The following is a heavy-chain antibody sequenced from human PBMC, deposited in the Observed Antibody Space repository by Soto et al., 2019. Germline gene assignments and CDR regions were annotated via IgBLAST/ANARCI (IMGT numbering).Heavy chain of an antibody. J-gene: IGHJ4*02. CDR2: ISAYSGDT. D-gene: IGHD4-17*01. Sequence: QVQLVQSGAEVKKPGASVKVSCKASGYPFTGYSVGWVRQAPGQGLEWMGWISAYSGDTYYAQRFQDRLSMTTAASTSTAYMELRSLRSDDTAVYYCARPSGSYGDYAWSLKYWGQGTLVTVSS. CDR1: GYPFTGYS. CDR3: ARPSGSYGDYAWSLKY. V-gene: IGHV1-18*01.